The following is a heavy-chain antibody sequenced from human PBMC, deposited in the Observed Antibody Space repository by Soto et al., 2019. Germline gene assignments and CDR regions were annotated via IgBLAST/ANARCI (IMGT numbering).Heavy chain of an antibody. V-gene: IGHV4-59*01. CDR1: GGSISIYY. J-gene: IGHJ6*02. CDR2: IYYSGST. Sequence: SETLSLTCTVSGGSISIYYWSWIRQPPGKGLEWIGYIYYSGSTNYNPSLKSRVTISVDTSKNQFSPKLNSVTAADTAVYYCARVRYGMDVWGQGTTVTVSS. CDR3: ARVRYGMDV.